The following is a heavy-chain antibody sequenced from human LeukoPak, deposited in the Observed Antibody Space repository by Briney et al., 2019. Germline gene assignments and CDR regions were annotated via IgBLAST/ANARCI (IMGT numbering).Heavy chain of an antibody. V-gene: IGHV1-2*02. CDR3: ARAGRYCSGTICYLSY. Sequence: GASVKVSCKASGYTFTDYYMHWVRQAPGQGLEWMGWINPNSGGANYAQKFQGRVTMTRDTSISTAYMGLYRLRSDDTAVYYCARAGRYCSGTICYLSYWGQGTLVTVSS. CDR1: GYTFTDYY. J-gene: IGHJ4*02. CDR2: INPNSGGA. D-gene: IGHD2-2*01.